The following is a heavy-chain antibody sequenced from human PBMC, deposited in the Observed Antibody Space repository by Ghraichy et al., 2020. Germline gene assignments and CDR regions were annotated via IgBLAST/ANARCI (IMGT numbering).Heavy chain of an antibody. CDR3: ARDGDYYDSSGYGMMGYYYGMDV. CDR2: ISSSSSYI. V-gene: IGHV3-21*01. J-gene: IGHJ6*02. Sequence: GGSLRLSCAASGFTFSSYSMNWVRQAPGKRLEWVSSISSSSSYIYYADSVKGRFTISRDNAKNSLYLQMNSLRAEDTAVYYCARDGDYYDSSGYGMMGYYYGMDVWGQGTTVTVSS. D-gene: IGHD3-22*01. CDR1: GFTFSSYS.